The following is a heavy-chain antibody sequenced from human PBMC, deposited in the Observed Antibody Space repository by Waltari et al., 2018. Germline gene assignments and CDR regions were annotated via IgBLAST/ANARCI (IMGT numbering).Heavy chain of an antibody. Sequence: QVQLQQWGAGLLKPSETLSLTCAVHGASFSGYSWSWFRHSPGKGLEWIGEINLSGSTDYNPSLKSRVTVSIDTSRNEFSLNLSSVTAADTAVYYCARFGRVVEGVIITYFDYWGQGTVVTVSS. CDR3: ARFGRVVEGVIITYFDY. CDR2: INLSGST. J-gene: IGHJ4*02. V-gene: IGHV4-34*02. D-gene: IGHD3-10*01. CDR1: GASFSGYS.